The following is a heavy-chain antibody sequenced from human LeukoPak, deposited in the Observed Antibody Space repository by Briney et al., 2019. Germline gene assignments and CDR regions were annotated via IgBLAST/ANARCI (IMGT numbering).Heavy chain of an antibody. CDR2: ISYDGSNK. CDR1: GFTFSSYA. D-gene: IGHD6-13*01. J-gene: IGHJ4*02. CDR3: ARQYSSSWYWYFDY. V-gene: IGHV3-30-3*01. Sequence: GRSLRLSCAGSGFTFSSYAMHWVRQAPGKGLEWVAVISYDGSNKYYADSVKGRFTISRDNSKNTLYLQMNSLRAEDTAVYYCARQYSSSWYWYFDYWGQGTLVTVSS.